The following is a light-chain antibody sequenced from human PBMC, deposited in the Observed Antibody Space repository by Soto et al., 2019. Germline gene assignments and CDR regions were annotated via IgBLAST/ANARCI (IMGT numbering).Light chain of an antibody. J-gene: IGKJ5*01. V-gene: IGKV1-17*01. Sequence: DIQMTQSPSSLSASVGDRGTITCRASQAITNDLGWYQQKPGKAPQRLIYLASSLQSGVPSRFSGSGSGTDFTLTISSLQPEDFATYYCEQVNSFPITYGQGTRLEI. CDR2: LAS. CDR3: EQVNSFPIT. CDR1: QAITND.